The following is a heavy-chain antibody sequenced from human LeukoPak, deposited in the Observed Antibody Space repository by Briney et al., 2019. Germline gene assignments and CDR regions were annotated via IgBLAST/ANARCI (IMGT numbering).Heavy chain of an antibody. J-gene: IGHJ4*02. D-gene: IGHD3-22*01. CDR2: ISGSGGST. CDR3: TAALSKYSS. CDR1: GFTFSSYA. Sequence: PGGSLRLSCAASGFTFSSYAMSWVRQAPGKGLVWVSAISGSGGSTYYADSVKGRFTISRDNSKNTLYLQMNSLKTEDTAVYYCTAALSKYSSGGQGTLVTVSS. V-gene: IGHV3-23*01.